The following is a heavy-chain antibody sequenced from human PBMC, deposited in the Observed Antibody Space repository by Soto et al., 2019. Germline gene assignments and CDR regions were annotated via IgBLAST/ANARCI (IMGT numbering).Heavy chain of an antibody. Sequence: GGSLRLSCAASGFTFSSYWMHWVRQAPGKGLVWVSRMNEDGGTTDYADSVKGRFTISRDNAKNTLYLQMNSLRVEDTAVYYCASDLSGRADVWGQGATVTVSS. D-gene: IGHD3-10*01. CDR3: ASDLSGRADV. CDR1: GFTFSSYW. CDR2: MNEDGGTT. J-gene: IGHJ6*02. V-gene: IGHV3-74*01.